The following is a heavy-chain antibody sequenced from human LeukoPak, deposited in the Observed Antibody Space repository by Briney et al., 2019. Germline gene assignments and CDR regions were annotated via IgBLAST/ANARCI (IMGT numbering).Heavy chain of an antibody. Sequence: GASVKVSCKASGYTFTSYGISWVRQAPGQGLEWMGWISVNNGNTNYAQKFQGRVTITADESTSTAYMELSSLRSEDTAVYYCARVVSMATTFDYWGQGTLVTVSS. CDR3: ARVVSMATTFDY. CDR2: ISVNNGNT. J-gene: IGHJ4*02. CDR1: GYTFTSYG. D-gene: IGHD5-24*01. V-gene: IGHV1-18*01.